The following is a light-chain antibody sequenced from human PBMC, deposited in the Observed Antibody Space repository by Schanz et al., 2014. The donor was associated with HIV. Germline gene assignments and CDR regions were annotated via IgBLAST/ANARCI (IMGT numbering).Light chain of an antibody. Sequence: DIQLTQSPSFLSASVGDRVTITCRASQSITNWLAWYQQKPGKAPKLLIYKASSLERGVPSRFSGRGSGTEFTLTISRLQPDDFATYYCQQYSDYPLTFGPGTRVDL. CDR3: QQYSDYPLT. CDR2: KAS. J-gene: IGKJ3*01. CDR1: QSITNW. V-gene: IGKV1-5*03.